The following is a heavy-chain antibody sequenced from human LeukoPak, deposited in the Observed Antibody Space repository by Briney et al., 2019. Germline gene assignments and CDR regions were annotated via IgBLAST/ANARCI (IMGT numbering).Heavy chain of an antibody. D-gene: IGHD2-8*01. V-gene: IGHV4-39*07. CDR3: ARDVEGEYAIFMGIRQNWFDP. CDR1: GGSISSSSYY. Sequence: SETLSLTCTVSGGSISSSSYYWGWIRQPPGKGLEWIGSIYYSGSTYYNPSLKSRVTISVDTSKNQFSLKLSSVTAADTAVYYCARDVEGEYAIFMGIRQNWFDPWGQGTLVTVSS. CDR2: IYYSGST. J-gene: IGHJ5*02.